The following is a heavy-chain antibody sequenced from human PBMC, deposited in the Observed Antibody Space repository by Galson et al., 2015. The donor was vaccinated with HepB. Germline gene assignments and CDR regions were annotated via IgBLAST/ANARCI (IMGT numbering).Heavy chain of an antibody. J-gene: IGHJ6*02. CDR1: GFTFSSYA. D-gene: IGHD2-2*01. CDR3: ARSMEYQLPPSVYYYYGMDV. V-gene: IGHV3-30-3*01. CDR2: ISYDGSNK. Sequence: SLRLSCAASGFTFSSYAMHWVRQAPGKGLEWVAVISYDGSNKYYADSVKGRFTISRDNSKNTLYLQMNSLRAEDTAVYYCARSMEYQLPPSVYYYYGMDVWGQGTTVTVSS.